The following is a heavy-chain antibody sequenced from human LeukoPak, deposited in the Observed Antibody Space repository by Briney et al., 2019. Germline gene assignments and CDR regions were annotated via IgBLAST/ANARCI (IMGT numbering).Heavy chain of an antibody. CDR2: MNPNSGNT. D-gene: IGHD3-10*01. CDR1: GYTFTSYD. CDR3: AKDRRFGELCVDY. V-gene: IGHV1-8*03. J-gene: IGHJ4*02. Sequence: GASVKVSCKASGYTFTSYDINWVRQATGQGLEWMGWMNPNSGNTGYAQKFQGRVTITRNTSISTAYMELSSLRAEDTAVYYCAKDRRFGELCVDYWGQGTLVTVSS.